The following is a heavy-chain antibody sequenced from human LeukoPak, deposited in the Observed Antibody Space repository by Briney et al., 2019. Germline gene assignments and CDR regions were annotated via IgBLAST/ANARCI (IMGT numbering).Heavy chain of an antibody. D-gene: IGHD4-11*01. V-gene: IGHV3-7*01. Sequence: GGSLRLSCAGSGLTFSNFWMNWVRQTPGKGLEWLANIKPDGTDKVYIDSVKGRFTISRDNAKNSVYLQLNSLRVEDTGVYYCSGRSDSHSIYWGQGTLVTVSS. CDR2: IKPDGTDK. CDR1: GLTFSNFW. J-gene: IGHJ4*02. CDR3: SGRSDSHSIY.